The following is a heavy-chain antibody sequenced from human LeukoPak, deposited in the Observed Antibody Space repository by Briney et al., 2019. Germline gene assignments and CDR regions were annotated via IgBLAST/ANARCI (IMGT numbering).Heavy chain of an antibody. V-gene: IGHV1-8*03. Sequence: ASVKVSCKASGYTFTSYDINWVRQATGQGLEWMRWMNPNSGNTGYAQKFQGRVTITRNTSISTAYMELSSLRSEDTAVYYCAREGTYQYYYGSGSYVGATSWLDPWGQGTLVTVSS. CDR2: MNPNSGNT. CDR1: GYTFTSYD. D-gene: IGHD3-10*01. J-gene: IGHJ5*02. CDR3: AREGTYQYYYGSGSYVGATSWLDP.